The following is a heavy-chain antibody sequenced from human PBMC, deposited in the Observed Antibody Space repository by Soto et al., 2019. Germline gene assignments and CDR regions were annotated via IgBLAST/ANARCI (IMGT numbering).Heavy chain of an antibody. J-gene: IGHJ5*02. CDR1: GYTFTSYY. CDR3: AISIAVAGPIDP. Sequence: ASVKVSCKASGYTFTSYYMHWVRQAPGQRLEWMGIINPSGGNTSYAQKFQGRVTITRDTSASTAYMELSSLRSEDTAVYYCAISIAVAGPIDPWGQGTLVTVSS. CDR2: INPSGGNT. V-gene: IGHV1-46*01. D-gene: IGHD6-19*01.